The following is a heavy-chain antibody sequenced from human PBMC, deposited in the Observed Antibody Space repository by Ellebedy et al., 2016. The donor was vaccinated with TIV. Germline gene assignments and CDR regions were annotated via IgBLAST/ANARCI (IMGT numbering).Heavy chain of an antibody. CDR1: GVTFSSYA. V-gene: IGHV3-23*01. J-gene: IGHJ3*02. CDR3: ARYGTGGYRGTFDI. CDR2: ISGSGDST. D-gene: IGHD2-8*02. Sequence: GGSLRLSCAASGVTFSSYAMSWARHAPGKGLAWVSGISGSGDSTYYADSLKGRFTISRDISKNTLYLQMNSLRAEDTAVYHCARYGTGGYRGTFDIWGQGTMVTVSS.